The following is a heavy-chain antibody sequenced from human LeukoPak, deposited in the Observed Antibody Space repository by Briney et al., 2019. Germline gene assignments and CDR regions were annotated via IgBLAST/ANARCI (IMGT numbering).Heavy chain of an antibody. CDR1: GGSIRSYY. J-gene: IGHJ4*02. V-gene: IGHV4-59*08. CDR3: ARRRITMVRGGFQPTTDY. Sequence: SETLSLTCTVSGGSIRSYYWSWIRQPPGKGLEWIGYIYYSGSTYYNPSLKSRVTISVDTSKNQFSLKLSSVTAADTAVYYCARRRITMVRGGFQPTTDYWGQGTLVTVSS. D-gene: IGHD3-10*01. CDR2: IYYSGST.